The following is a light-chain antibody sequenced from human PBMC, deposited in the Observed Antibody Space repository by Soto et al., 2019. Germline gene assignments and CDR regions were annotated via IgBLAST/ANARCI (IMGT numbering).Light chain of an antibody. CDR2: AAS. V-gene: IGKV3-20*01. CDR3: LKDGRSPGWT. CDR1: PSLSSDF. Sequence: TKSPGTLSLKKGERATLSCRASPSLSSDFLACYQQQPAQTPRLLLYAASSRASGIPARFSGSGSETAFTLPISSLEHADFAVYYCLKDGRSPGWTFGQGTKVDIK. J-gene: IGKJ1*01.